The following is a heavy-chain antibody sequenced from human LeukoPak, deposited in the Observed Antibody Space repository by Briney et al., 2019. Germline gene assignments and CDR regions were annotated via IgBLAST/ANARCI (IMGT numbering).Heavy chain of an antibody. CDR2: IWYDGSNK. CDR3: ARDAAAAGPGDY. V-gene: IGHV3-33*01. D-gene: IGHD6-13*01. J-gene: IGHJ4*02. CDR1: GFTFSSYG. Sequence: GSLRLSCAASGFTFSSYGMHWVRQAPGKGLEWVAVIWYDGSNKYYADSVKGRFTISRDNSKNTLYLQMNSLRAEDTAVYYCARDAAAAGPGDYWGQGALVTVSS.